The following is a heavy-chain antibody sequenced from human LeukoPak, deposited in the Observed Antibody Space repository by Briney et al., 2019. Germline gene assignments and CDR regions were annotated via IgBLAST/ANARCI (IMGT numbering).Heavy chain of an antibody. J-gene: IGHJ3*02. CDR1: GYTFTSYG. CDR3: ARDRRPSYYGSGSYYIGPEGAFDI. CDR2: ISAYNGNT. D-gene: IGHD3-10*01. Sequence: GASVKVSCKASGYTFTSYGNSWVRQAPGQGLEWVGWISAYNGNTNYAQKLQGRVTMTTDTSTSTAYMELRSLRSDDTAVYYCARDRRPSYYGSGSYYIGPEGAFDIWGHGTMVTVSS. V-gene: IGHV1-18*01.